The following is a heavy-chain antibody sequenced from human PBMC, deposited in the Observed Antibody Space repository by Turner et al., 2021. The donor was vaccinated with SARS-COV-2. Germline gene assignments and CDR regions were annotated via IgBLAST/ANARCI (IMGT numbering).Heavy chain of an antibody. Sequence: QVQLQESGPGLVNPSAPLSLTCPVSGVSISTDCWSWVRQSPEKGVEWIAYICYSRSTHYNPSLKSRVTISLDTSKKQFSVKLSSVTAADTAVYYCARFKLGSGYNWFDPWGQGTLVTVSS. CDR1: GVSISTDC. J-gene: IGHJ5*02. CDR2: ICYSRST. CDR3: ARFKLGSGYNWFDP. V-gene: IGHV4-59*01. D-gene: IGHD3-3*01.